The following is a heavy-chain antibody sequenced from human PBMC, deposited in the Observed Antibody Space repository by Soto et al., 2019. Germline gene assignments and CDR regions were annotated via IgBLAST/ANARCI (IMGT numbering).Heavy chain of an antibody. D-gene: IGHD4-17*01. V-gene: IGHV4-30-4*01. Sequence: VQLQESGPGLVKPSQTLPLTCAVSGASISSGDYYWSWIRQPPGKGLEWIGYIYYTGSSYYNPSLKSRVSMSVDTSKNQFSLKLRSVTAADTAVYYCASGDPISGIDYWGQGTLVTVSS. CDR2: IYYTGSS. CDR1: GASISSGDYY. J-gene: IGHJ4*02. CDR3: ASGDPISGIDY.